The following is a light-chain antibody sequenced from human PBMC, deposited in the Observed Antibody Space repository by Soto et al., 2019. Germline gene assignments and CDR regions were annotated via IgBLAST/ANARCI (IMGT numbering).Light chain of an antibody. CDR1: SSDVGGYRY. CDR2: EVS. Sequence: QSALTQPASVSGSPGQSITISCTGTSSDVGGYRYVSWYQQHPGKAPKLMIYEVSNRPSGVSNRFSGSKSGNTAPLTISGLQAEDESDYYCISYTSSSTPYVFGTGTKLTVL. CDR3: ISYTSSSTPYV. V-gene: IGLV2-14*01. J-gene: IGLJ1*01.